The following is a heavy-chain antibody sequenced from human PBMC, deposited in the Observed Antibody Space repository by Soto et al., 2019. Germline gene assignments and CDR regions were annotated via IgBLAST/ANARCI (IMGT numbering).Heavy chain of an antibody. Sequence: GSLRLSCAASGFTFSNAWMNWVRQAPGKGLEWVGRIKSKTDGGTTDYAAPVKGRFTISRDDSKNTLYLQMNSLKTEDTAVYYCTTSFYYNTHYYYYYGMDVWGQGTTVTVSS. V-gene: IGHV3-15*07. CDR2: IKSKTDGGTT. CDR1: GFTFSNAW. J-gene: IGHJ6*02. D-gene: IGHD3-10*01. CDR3: TTSFYYNTHYYYYYGMDV.